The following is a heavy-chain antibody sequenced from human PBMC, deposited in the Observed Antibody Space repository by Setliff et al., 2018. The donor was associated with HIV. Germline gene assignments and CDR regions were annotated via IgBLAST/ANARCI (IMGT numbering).Heavy chain of an antibody. J-gene: IGHJ6*02. V-gene: IGHV1-8*01. CDR3: ARGRYNSRIDV. Sequence: ASGKVSCKASGYTFSTYDFNWVRQAAGQGLEWMGWMSPKNNGSGFAQKFQARLTMTWNTSTNTAYMELRSLTSDDTAVYYCARGRYNSRIDVWGQGTTVTVSS. D-gene: IGHD5-18*01. CDR1: GYTFSTYD. CDR2: MSPKNNGS.